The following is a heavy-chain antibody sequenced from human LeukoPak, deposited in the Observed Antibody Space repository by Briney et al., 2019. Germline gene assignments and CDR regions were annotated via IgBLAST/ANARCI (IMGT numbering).Heavy chain of an antibody. V-gene: IGHV4-4*07. Sequence: SKTLSLTCTVSGGSISSYYWSWIRQPAGKGLEWIGRIYTSGSTNYNPSLKSRVTMSVDTSKNQFSLKLSSVTAADTAVYYCARDSDSSGYYSISFDYWGQGTLVTVSS. CDR1: GGSISSYY. D-gene: IGHD3-22*01. CDR3: ARDSDSSGYYSISFDY. CDR2: IYTSGST. J-gene: IGHJ4*02.